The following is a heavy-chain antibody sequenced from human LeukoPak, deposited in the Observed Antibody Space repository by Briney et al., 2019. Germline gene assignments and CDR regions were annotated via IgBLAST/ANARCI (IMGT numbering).Heavy chain of an antibody. Sequence: PGGSLRLSCAASGFTFSSYEMNWVRQAPGKGLEWVAVISYDGSNKYYADSVKGRFTISRDNSKNTLYLQMNSLRAEDTAVFYCAREFDYYDSSGHFDYWGQGTLVTVSS. D-gene: IGHD3-22*01. J-gene: IGHJ4*02. CDR3: AREFDYYDSSGHFDY. CDR2: ISYDGSNK. V-gene: IGHV3-30*04. CDR1: GFTFSSYE.